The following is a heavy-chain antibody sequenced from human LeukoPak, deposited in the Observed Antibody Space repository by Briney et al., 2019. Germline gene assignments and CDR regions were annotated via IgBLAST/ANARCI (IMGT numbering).Heavy chain of an antibody. CDR1: GFSFSSYW. CDR2: INPDGGKK. J-gene: IGHJ4*02. V-gene: IGHV3-7*01. Sequence: PGGSLRLSCAASGFSFSSYWMTWVRQAPGKGLEWGANINPDGGKKTYVDSVKGRFTISRANAKNSLYLQMSSLRVEDTAVYYCASQPAVIDLDCWGQGTLVTVSS. CDR3: ASQPAVIDLDC. D-gene: IGHD2-2*01.